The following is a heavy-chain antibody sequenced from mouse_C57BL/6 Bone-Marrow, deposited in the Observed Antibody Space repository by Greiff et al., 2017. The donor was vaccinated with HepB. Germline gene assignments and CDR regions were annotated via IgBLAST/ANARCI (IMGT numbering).Heavy chain of an antibody. CDR1: GFTFSDYY. V-gene: IGHV5-12*01. CDR3: ARSPVYYGNFYWYFDV. D-gene: IGHD2-1*01. J-gene: IGHJ1*03. Sequence: EVKLVESGGGLVQPGGSLKLSCAASGFTFSDYYMYWVRQTPEKRLEWVAYISNGGGSTYYPDTVKGRFTISRDNAKNTLYLQMSRLKSEDTAMYYCARSPVYYGNFYWYFDVWGTGTTVTVSS. CDR2: ISNGGGST.